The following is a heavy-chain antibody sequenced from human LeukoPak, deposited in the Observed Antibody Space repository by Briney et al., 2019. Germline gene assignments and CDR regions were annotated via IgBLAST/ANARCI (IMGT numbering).Heavy chain of an antibody. CDR3: ARWAAYCSSTSCHEDYYYYYYMDV. CDR1: GYTFTSYY. CDR2: INPSGGST. J-gene: IGHJ6*03. Sequence: GASVKVSCKASGYTFTSYYMHWVRQPPGQGLEWMGIINPSGGSTSYAQKFQGRVTMTRDMSTSTDYMELSSLRSEDTAVYYCARWAAYCSSTSCHEDYYYYYYMDVWGKGTTVTISS. V-gene: IGHV1-46*01. D-gene: IGHD2-2*01.